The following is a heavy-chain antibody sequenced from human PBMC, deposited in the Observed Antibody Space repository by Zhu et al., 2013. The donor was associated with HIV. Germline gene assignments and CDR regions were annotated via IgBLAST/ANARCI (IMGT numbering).Heavy chain of an antibody. CDR3: ARGGRSGYSFGSDAFNV. J-gene: IGHJ3*01. Sequence: QVQLVQSGAEVKKPGSSVKVSCKASGGTFTSYSITWVRQSPGQGLEWMGGIIPRFETANYAHKFRGRLTITADKSTSTGYMDLRSLTYEDTAIYYCARGGRSGYSFGSDAFNVWGQGTMVTVSS. CDR2: IIPRFETA. CDR1: GGTFTSYS. D-gene: IGHD5-18*01. V-gene: IGHV1-69*06.